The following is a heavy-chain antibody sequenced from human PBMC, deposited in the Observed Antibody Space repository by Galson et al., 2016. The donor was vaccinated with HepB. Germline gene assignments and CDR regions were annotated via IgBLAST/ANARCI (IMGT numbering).Heavy chain of an antibody. Sequence: SLRLSCAASGFAFGDYYMNWIRQPPGKGLEWVSYISTGGTYTNYADSVNGRFTISRDNAKNSRYLQMDSLRAEDTALYYCARARAGGYESYDYWGQGTLVTVSS. V-gene: IGHV3-11*05. D-gene: IGHD5-12*01. J-gene: IGHJ4*02. CDR3: ARARAGGYESYDY. CDR1: GFAFGDYY. CDR2: ISTGGTYT.